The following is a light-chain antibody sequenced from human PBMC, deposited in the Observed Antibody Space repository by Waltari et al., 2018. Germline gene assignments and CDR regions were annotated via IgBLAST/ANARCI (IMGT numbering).Light chain of an antibody. CDR1: SGSLSTTSY. Sequence: QTVVTQEPSLSVSPGGTVTLTCALSSGSLSTTSYATWYQQTPGQAPRTLVYKANARSSGVPDRFSASILGNTAALTITGAQADDESDYYCALYMGSGICVFGGGTRLTVL. CDR3: ALYMGSGICV. CDR2: KAN. J-gene: IGLJ3*02. V-gene: IGLV8-61*01.